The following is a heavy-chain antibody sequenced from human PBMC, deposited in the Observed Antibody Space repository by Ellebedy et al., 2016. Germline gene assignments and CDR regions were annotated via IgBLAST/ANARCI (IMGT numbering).Heavy chain of an antibody. Sequence: SETLSLTXAVYGGSFSGYYWSWIRQPPGKGLEWIGEINHSGSTNYNPSLKSRVTISVDTSKNQFSLKLSSVTAADTAVYYCAVRDYGGKATIGYWGQGTLVTVSS. J-gene: IGHJ4*02. D-gene: IGHD4-23*01. CDR1: GGSFSGYY. CDR3: AVRDYGGKATIGY. CDR2: INHSGST. V-gene: IGHV4-34*01.